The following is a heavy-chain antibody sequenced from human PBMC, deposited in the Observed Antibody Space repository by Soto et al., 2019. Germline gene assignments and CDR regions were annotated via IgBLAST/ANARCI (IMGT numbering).Heavy chain of an antibody. CDR1: GGSISHYY. J-gene: IGHJ4*02. V-gene: IGHV4-30-4*01. CDR3: ARVGYSYGTDY. D-gene: IGHD5-18*01. CDR2: IYYSGST. Sequence: SETLSLTCTVSGGSISHYYWSWIRQPPGKGLEWIGYIYYSGSTYYHPSLKSRVTISVDTSKNQFPLKLTSVTAADTAVYYCARVGYSYGTDYWGQGTLVTVSS.